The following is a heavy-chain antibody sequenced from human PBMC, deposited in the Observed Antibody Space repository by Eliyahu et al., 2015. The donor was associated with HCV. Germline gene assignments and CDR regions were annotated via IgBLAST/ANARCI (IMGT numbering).Heavy chain of an antibody. CDR2: IIPIFGTA. J-gene: IGHJ5*02. D-gene: IGHD2-15*01. CDR3: ARDLCSGGSCYPGLLGFDP. V-gene: IGHV1-69*01. Sequence: QVQLVQSGAEVKKPGSSVKVSCKASGGTFSSYAISWVRQAPGQGLEWMGGIIPIFGTANYAQKFQGRVTITADESTSTAYMELSSLRSEDTAVYYCARDLCSGGSCYPGLLGFDPWGQGTLVTVSS. CDR1: GGTFSSYA.